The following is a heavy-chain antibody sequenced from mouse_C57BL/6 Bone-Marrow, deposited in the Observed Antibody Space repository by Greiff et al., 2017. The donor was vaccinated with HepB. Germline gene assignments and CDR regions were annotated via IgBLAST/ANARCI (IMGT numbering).Heavy chain of an antibody. CDR2: IYPGDGDT. J-gene: IGHJ3*01. Sequence: VQLQHSGPELVKPGASVKISCKASGYAFSSSWMNWVKQRPGKGLEWIGRIYPGDGDTNYNGKFKGKATLTADKSSSTAYMQLSSLTSEDSAVYFCASYYGSSLFAYWGQGTLVTVSA. CDR3: ASYYGSSLFAY. CDR1: GYAFSSSW. V-gene: IGHV1-82*01. D-gene: IGHD1-1*01.